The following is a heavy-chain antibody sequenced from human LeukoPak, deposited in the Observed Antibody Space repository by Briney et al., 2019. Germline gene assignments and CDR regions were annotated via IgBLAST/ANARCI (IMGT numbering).Heavy chain of an antibody. CDR3: ARNQPSSGWLFQH. CDR1: GGSISSSSYY. V-gene: IGHV4-39*01. CDR2: IYYSGST. J-gene: IGHJ1*01. D-gene: IGHD6-19*01. Sequence: SETLSLTCTVSGGSISSSSYYWGWIRQPPGKGLEWIGSIYYSGSTYYNPSLKSRVTISVDTSKNQFSLKLSSVTAADTAVYYCARNQPSSGWLFQHWGQGTLVTVSS.